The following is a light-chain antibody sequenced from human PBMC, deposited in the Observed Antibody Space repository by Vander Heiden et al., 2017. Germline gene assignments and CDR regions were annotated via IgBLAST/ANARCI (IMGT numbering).Light chain of an antibody. Sequence: DIVMTQSPDSLAVSPGERATINCKSSQSVLYSSNNKTYLAWYQQKPGQPPKLLIYWASTRESGVPDRFSGSGSGTDFTLTISSLQAEDVAVYYCQQYYSTPPFFGQGTKLEIK. J-gene: IGKJ2*01. CDR3: QQYYSTPPF. CDR2: WAS. V-gene: IGKV4-1*01. CDR1: QSVLYSSNNKTY.